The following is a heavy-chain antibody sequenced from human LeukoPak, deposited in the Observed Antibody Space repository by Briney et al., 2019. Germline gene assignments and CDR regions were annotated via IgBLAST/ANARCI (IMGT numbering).Heavy chain of an antibody. J-gene: IGHJ5*01. CDR3: AKSSGYYTKWFDS. CDR2: INSDGRST. Sequence: GGPLRLSCAASGFTFSRYWMQWVRQAPGKGLVWLSHINSDGRSTSYAGSVKGRFTISRDNAKNTLFLQMNSLRAEDTAVYYCAKSSGYYTKWFDSWGQGTLVTVSS. CDR1: GFTFSRYW. V-gene: IGHV3-74*01. D-gene: IGHD3-3*01.